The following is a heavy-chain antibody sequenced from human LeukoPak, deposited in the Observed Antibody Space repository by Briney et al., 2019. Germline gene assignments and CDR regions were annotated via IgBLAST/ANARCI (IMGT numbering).Heavy chain of an antibody. Sequence: PGGSLRLSCAASGFTFSSYGMHWVRQAPGKGLEWVAFIRYDGSNKYYADSVKGRFTISRDNSTNTLYLQMNSLRAEDTAVYYCAKFAGYGSGSYPSQDYYYYGMDVWGQGTTVTVSS. V-gene: IGHV3-30*02. J-gene: IGHJ6*02. CDR3: AKFAGYGSGSYPSQDYYYYGMDV. D-gene: IGHD3-10*01. CDR1: GFTFSSYG. CDR2: IRYDGSNK.